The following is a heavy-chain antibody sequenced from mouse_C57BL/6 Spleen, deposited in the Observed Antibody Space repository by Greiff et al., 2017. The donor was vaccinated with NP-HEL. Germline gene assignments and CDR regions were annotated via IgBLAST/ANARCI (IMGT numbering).Heavy chain of an antibody. CDR1: GYTFTSYW. D-gene: IGHD1-1*01. CDR3: TREGDYYYSYFDY. V-gene: IGHV1-5*01. Sequence: DVKLQESGTVLARPGASVKMSCKTSGYTFTSYWMHWVKQRPGQGLEWIGAIYPGNSDPSYNQKFKGKAKLTAVTSASTAYMELSSLTNEDSAVYYCTREGDYYYSYFDYWGQGTTLTVSS. J-gene: IGHJ2*01. CDR2: IYPGNSDP.